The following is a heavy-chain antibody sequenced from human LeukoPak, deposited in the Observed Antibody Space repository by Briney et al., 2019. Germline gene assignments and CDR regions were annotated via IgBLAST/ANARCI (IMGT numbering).Heavy chain of an antibody. J-gene: IGHJ4*02. CDR1: GLTFSSYG. Sequence: HPGGSLRLSCAASGLTFSSYGMHWVRQAPGKGLEWVAVISYDGSNKYYADSVKGRFTISRDNSKNTLYLQMNSLRAEDTAVYYCAKSVVQQYFDYWGQGTLVTVSS. CDR2: ISYDGSNK. CDR3: AKSVVQQYFDY. V-gene: IGHV3-30*18. D-gene: IGHD6-13*01.